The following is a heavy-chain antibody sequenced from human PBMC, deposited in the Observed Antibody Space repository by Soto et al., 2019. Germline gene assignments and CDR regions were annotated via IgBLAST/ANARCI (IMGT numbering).Heavy chain of an antibody. CDR3: PSLRYAGYSYCLYWFDP. V-gene: IGHV4-39*01. CDR1: GGSVTNTNYF. J-gene: IGHJ5*02. D-gene: IGHD5-18*01. Sequence: SETLSLTCTVSGGSVTNTNYFWGWIRQPPGKGPEWIGRIYYSGTTYSNPSLKRRLTMSIDTSKNQFSLKLSSVTAADTAVYYSPSLRYAGYSYCLYWFDPFRQVPLVAFSS. CDR2: IYYSGTT.